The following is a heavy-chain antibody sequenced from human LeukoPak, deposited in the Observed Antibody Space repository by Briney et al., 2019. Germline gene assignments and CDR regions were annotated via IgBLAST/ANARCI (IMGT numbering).Heavy chain of an antibody. CDR1: GFTFSSYA. D-gene: IGHD3-22*01. J-gene: IGHJ4*02. CDR3: AKDYDSSGYYYDY. Sequence: PGGSLRLSCAASGFTFSSYAMSWVRQAPGKGLEWVSSISGSGGSTYYADSVKGRFTISRDNSKNTLYLQMNSLRAEDTAVYFCAKDYDSSGYYYDYWGQGTLVTASS. V-gene: IGHV3-23*01. CDR2: ISGSGGST.